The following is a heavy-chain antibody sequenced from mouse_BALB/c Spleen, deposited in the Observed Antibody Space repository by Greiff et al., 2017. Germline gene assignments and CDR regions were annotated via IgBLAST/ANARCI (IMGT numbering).Heavy chain of an antibody. V-gene: IGHV5-4*02. CDR3: ARAEVRRSFDY. CDR1: GFTFSDYY. D-gene: IGHD2-14*01. CDR2: ISDGGSYT. Sequence: EVMLVESGGGLVKPGGSLKLSCAASGFTFSDYYMYWVRQTPEKRLEWVATISDGGSYTYYPDSVKGRFTISRDNAKNNLYLQMSSLKSEDTAMYYCARAEVRRSFDYWGQGTTLTVSS. J-gene: IGHJ2*01.